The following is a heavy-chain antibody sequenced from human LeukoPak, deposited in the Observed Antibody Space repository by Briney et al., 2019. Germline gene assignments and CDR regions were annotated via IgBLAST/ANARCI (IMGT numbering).Heavy chain of an antibody. D-gene: IGHD3-10*02. CDR3: AELGITMIGGA. V-gene: IGHV3-48*03. J-gene: IGHJ6*04. CDR2: ISSSGSTI. Sequence: GSLRLSCAASGFTFSSYEMNWVRQAPGKGLEWVSYISSSGSTIYYADSVKGRFTISRDYAKNSLYLQMNSLRAEDTAVYYCAELGITMIGGAWGKGTTVTISS. CDR1: GFTFSSYE.